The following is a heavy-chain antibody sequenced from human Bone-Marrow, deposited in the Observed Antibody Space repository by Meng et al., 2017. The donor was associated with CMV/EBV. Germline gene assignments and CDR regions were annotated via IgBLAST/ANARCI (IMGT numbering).Heavy chain of an antibody. V-gene: IGHV4-61*01. Sequence: GSLRLSCTVSGGSVTSGSHYWSWIRQPPGKGLEWIGYIYHTGSTKYNPSLKSRVTISVDTSKNQLFLKLRSVTAADTAVYYCATITIFGVDPRSDGMDVWGQGTTVTVSS. D-gene: IGHD3-3*01. CDR3: ATITIFGVDPRSDGMDV. J-gene: IGHJ6*02. CDR2: IYHTGST. CDR1: GGSVTSGSHY.